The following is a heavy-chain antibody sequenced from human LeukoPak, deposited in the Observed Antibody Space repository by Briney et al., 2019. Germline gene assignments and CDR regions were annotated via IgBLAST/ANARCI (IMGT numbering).Heavy chain of an antibody. Sequence: GESLKISCKGSGYSFSSYWIGWVRQATGQGLEWMGWMNPNSGNTGYAQKFQGRVTMTRNTSISTAYMELSSLRSEDTAVYYCARGEQWLVRDYWGQGTLVTVSS. CDR1: GYSFSSYW. V-gene: IGHV1-8*02. J-gene: IGHJ4*02. D-gene: IGHD6-19*01. CDR2: MNPNSGNT. CDR3: ARGEQWLVRDY.